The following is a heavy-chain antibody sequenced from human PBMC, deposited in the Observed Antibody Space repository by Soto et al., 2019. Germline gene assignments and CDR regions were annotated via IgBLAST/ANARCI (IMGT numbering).Heavy chain of an antibody. CDR1: GYTFTSYG. Sequence: QVQLVQSGAEVKKPGASVKVSCKASGYTFTSYGITCVRQAPGQGLEWMGWISAYNGNTNYAPKLQCRVTMTPDTSTGTTYMELSSLRSDDTAVYYCARHNSQWPNWFDPWGQGTLVTV. CDR3: ARHNSQWPNWFDP. J-gene: IGHJ5*02. V-gene: IGHV1-18*01. CDR2: ISAYNGNT. D-gene: IGHD1-1*01.